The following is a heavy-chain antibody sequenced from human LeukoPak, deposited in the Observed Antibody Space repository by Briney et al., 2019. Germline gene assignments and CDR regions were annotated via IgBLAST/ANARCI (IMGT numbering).Heavy chain of an antibody. V-gene: IGHV4-38-2*01. Sequence: PSETLSLTCAVSGYSISSGFYWDWIRQPPGKGLEWIGTIYHSGSTYYNPSLKSRVTIPVDTSTNQFSLNLSSVTAQDTAFIYWASLGQYCGGDYPNSFEFWGQGILVTVSS. CDR2: IYHSGST. J-gene: IGHJ4*02. D-gene: IGHD2-21*01. CDR3: ASLGQYCGGDYPNSFEF. CDR1: GYSISSGFY.